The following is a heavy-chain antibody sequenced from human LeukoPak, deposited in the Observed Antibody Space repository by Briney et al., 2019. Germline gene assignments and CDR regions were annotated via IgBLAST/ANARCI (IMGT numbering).Heavy chain of an antibody. CDR1: KFNLSSYA. CDR2: ISDDGGNK. Sequence: GGSLRLSCTASKFNLSSYAIHWVRQAPGKGLEWVAVISDDGGNKYYADSVKGRFTISRDNSKNTLSLLMNSLRAEDTALYYCAKRGSCTSISCLSTTLDSWGQGALVTVSS. CDR3: AKRGSCTSISCLSTTLDS. J-gene: IGHJ4*02. V-gene: IGHV3-30-3*02. D-gene: IGHD2-2*01.